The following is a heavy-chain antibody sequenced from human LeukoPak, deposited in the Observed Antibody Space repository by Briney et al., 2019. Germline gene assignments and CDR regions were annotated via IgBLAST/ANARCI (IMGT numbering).Heavy chain of an antibody. CDR3: ARAGRATDGYYYYYYGMDV. CDR1: GFTFSSYS. J-gene: IGHJ6*02. CDR2: ISSSSSTI. V-gene: IGHV3-48*01. D-gene: IGHD1-26*01. Sequence: GGSLRLSCAASGFTFSSYSMNWVRQAPGKGLEWVSYISSSSSTIYYADSVKGRFTISRDNAKNSLYLQMNSLRAEDTAVYYCARAGRATDGYYYYYYGMDVWGQGTTVTVSS.